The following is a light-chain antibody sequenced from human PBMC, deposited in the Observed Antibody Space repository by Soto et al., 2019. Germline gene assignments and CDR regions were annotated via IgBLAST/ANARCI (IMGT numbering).Light chain of an antibody. V-gene: IGLV3-21*02. CDR3: QVWESFSDLPV. CDR1: NIGSRN. J-gene: IGLJ1*01. CDR2: DDS. Sequence: SYVLTQPPSVSVALGQTARIPCGGDNIGSRNVHWYQQRPGQAPVLVVYDDSDRPSGIPERFSGSNSGNTATLTVSRVEAGDEADYYCQVWESFSDLPVFGIGTKLTVL.